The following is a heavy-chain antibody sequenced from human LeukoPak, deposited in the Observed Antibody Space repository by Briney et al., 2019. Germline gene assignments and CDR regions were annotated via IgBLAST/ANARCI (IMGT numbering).Heavy chain of an antibody. V-gene: IGHV3-48*01. CDR2: ISSSRSTI. CDR3: ARGQRYYYDSSGHFDY. J-gene: IGHJ4*02. Sequence: GGSLRLSCAASGFTFSSYAMSWVRQAPGKGLEWVSYISSSRSTIHYADSVKGRFTISRDNAKKSLYLQMNSLRAEDTAVYYCARGQRYYYDSSGHFDYWGQGALVTVSS. D-gene: IGHD3-22*01. CDR1: GFTFSSYA.